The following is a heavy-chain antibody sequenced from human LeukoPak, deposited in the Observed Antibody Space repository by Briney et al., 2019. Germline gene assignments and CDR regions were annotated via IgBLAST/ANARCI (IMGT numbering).Heavy chain of an antibody. CDR2: TYYRSKWYN. Sequence: SQTLSLTCAISGDSFSSNSAAWNWIRQSPSRGLEWLGRTYYRSKWYNGYAVSVKSRITINPDTSKNQFSLQLNSVTPEDTAVYYCARHSSSWYGGREYYFDYWGQGTLVTVSS. CDR3: ARHSSSWYGGREYYFDY. J-gene: IGHJ4*02. CDR1: GDSFSSNSAA. V-gene: IGHV6-1*01. D-gene: IGHD6-13*01.